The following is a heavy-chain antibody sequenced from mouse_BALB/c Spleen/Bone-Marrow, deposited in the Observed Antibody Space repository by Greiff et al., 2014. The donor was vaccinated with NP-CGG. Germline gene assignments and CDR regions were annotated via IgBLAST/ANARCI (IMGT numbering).Heavy chain of an antibody. D-gene: IGHD2-3*01. J-gene: IGHJ4*01. CDR2: IDPYDSGI. CDR1: GYTFTSYW. V-gene: IGHV1-69*02. CDR3: ASRADYDGAEHPEAMDY. Sequence: VQLVESGAELVRPGASVKLSCKASGYTFTSYWMNWVKQRPEHGLEWIGGIDPYDSGIHYNQKFKDKAILTADKSSSTAYMQLSSMTSEDPAGDYSASRADYDGAEHPEAMDYWSQGPSVTVTT.